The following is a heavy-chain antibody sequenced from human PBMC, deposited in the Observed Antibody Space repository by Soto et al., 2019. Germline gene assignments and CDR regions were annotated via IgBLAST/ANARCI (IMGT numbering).Heavy chain of an antibody. V-gene: IGHV3-48*01. J-gene: IGHJ4*02. CDR1: GFTFSSYS. Sequence: EVQLVESGGGLVQPGGSLRLSCAASGFTFSSYSMNWVRQAPGKGLEWISYISSSGSNIYYADSLKGRFTISRDNAKNSLYLQMNSLRAEDTAVYYCARDWQWLLGWGQGALVTVSS. CDR3: ARDWQWLLG. D-gene: IGHD6-19*01. CDR2: ISSSGSNI.